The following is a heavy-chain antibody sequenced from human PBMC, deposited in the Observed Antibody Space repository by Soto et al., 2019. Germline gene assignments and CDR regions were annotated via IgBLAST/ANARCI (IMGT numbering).Heavy chain of an antibody. CDR1: GGSVSSGSYY. D-gene: IGHD2-8*02. V-gene: IGHV4-61*01. CDR2: IYYSGST. CDR3: ARDKITGLFDY. Sequence: SETLSLTCAVSGGSVSSGSYYWSWIRQPPGKGLEWIGYIYYSGSTNYNPSLKSRVTISVDTSKTQFSLKLTSVTAADTAVYYCARDKITGLFDYWGQGTLVTVSS. J-gene: IGHJ4*02.